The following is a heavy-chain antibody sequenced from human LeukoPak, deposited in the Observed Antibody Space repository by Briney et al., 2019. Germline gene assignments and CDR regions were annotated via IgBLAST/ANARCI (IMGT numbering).Heavy chain of an antibody. CDR3: TRDSYISNVYYGMDV. V-gene: IGHV3-74*01. Sequence: GGSLRLSCAASGLTFSSYWMHWVRQAPGKGLVWVSRINTDGSHTSYADSVKGRFTISRDNAKNTLYLQMNSLRAKDAAVYFCTRDSYISNVYYGMDVWGQGATVTVSS. D-gene: IGHD1-26*01. CDR2: INTDGSHT. J-gene: IGHJ6*02. CDR1: GLTFSSYW.